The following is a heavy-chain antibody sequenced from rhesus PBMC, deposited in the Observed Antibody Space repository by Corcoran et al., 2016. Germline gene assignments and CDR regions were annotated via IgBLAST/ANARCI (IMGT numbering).Heavy chain of an antibody. J-gene: IGHJ2*01. CDR3: ARDTFYSDVWYFDL. Sequence: QVQLQESGPGLVKPSETLSLTCTVSGAPITSTWWNWIRQVPGKGLEWIAEINGKNGNPTFNPSLRSRVTISNDASNNRFSLKLTAVTAADTAIYYCARDTFYSDVWYFDLWGPGTPITVSS. V-gene: IGHV4-80*01. CDR1: GAPITSTW. D-gene: IGHD5-12*01. CDR2: INGKNGNP.